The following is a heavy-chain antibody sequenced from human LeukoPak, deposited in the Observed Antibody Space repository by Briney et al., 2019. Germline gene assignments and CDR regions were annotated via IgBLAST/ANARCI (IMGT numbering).Heavy chain of an antibody. CDR2: IYYSGST. CDR1: GGSISSYY. D-gene: IGHD6-13*01. Sequence: SETLSLTCTVSGGSISSYYWSWIRQPPGKGLEWIGYIYYSGSTNYNPSLKSRVTIPVDTSKNQFSLKLSSVTAADTAVYYCAREAAAGWYYYYMDVWGKGTTVTVSS. J-gene: IGHJ6*03. CDR3: AREAAAGWYYYYMDV. V-gene: IGHV4-59*01.